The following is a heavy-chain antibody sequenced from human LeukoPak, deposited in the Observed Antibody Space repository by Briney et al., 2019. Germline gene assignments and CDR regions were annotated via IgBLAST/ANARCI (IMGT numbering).Heavy chain of an antibody. D-gene: IGHD3-10*01. J-gene: IGHJ5*02. CDR1: GFTFSSYS. CDR2: ISSSSSYI. V-gene: IGHV3-21*01. CDR3: ARAMVRGVMQTGCWFDP. Sequence: KPGGSLRLSCAASGFTFSSYSMNWVRQAPGKGLEWVSSISSSSSYIYYADSVKGRFTISRDNAKNSLYLQMNSLRAEDTAVYYCARAMVRGVMQTGCWFDPWGQGTLVTVPS.